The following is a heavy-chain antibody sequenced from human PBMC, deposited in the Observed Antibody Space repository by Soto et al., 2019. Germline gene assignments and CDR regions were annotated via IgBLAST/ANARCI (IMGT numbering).Heavy chain of an antibody. D-gene: IGHD3-22*01. CDR3: AREDYYDSSPHAFAI. J-gene: IGHJ3*02. Sequence: ASVKVSCKASGYTFTGYDMHWVRQAPGQGLEWMGWINPNSGGTNYAQKFQGRVTMTRDTSISTAYMELSRLRSDDTAVYYCAREDYYDSSPHAFAIWGQGTMVTVSS. V-gene: IGHV1-2*02. CDR1: GYTFTGYD. CDR2: INPNSGGT.